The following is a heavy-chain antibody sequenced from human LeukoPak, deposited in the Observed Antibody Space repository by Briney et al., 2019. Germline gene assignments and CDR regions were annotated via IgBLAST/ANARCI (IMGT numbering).Heavy chain of an antibody. V-gene: IGHV1-2*02. CDR1: GYTFTGYY. CDR3: ARDMVRGVITTTHYYYYMDV. J-gene: IGHJ6*03. CDR2: INPNSGGT. D-gene: IGHD3-10*01. Sequence: ASVKVSCKASGYTFTGYYMHWVRQAPGQGLEWMGWINPNSGGTNYAQKFQGRVTMTRDTSISTAYMELSRLRSDDTAVYYCARDMVRGVITTTHYYYYMDVWGKGTTVTVSS.